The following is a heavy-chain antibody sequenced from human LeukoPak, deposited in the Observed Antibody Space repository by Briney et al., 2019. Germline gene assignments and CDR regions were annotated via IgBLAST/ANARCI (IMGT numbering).Heavy chain of an antibody. J-gene: IGHJ4*02. CDR1: GGSISSYY. CDR3: ARGVPHCGGDCYTHYFFDY. V-gene: IGHV4-59*01. D-gene: IGHD2-21*02. Sequence: SETLSLTCTVSGGSISSYYWSWIRQPPGKGLEWIGYIYYSGSTNYNPSLKSRVTISVDTSKNQFSLKLSSVTAADTAVYYCARGVPHCGGDCYTHYFFDYWGQGTLVIVSS. CDR2: IYYSGST.